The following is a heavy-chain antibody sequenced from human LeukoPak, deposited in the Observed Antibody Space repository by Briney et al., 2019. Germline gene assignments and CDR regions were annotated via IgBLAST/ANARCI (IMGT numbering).Heavy chain of an antibody. J-gene: IGHJ4*02. Sequence: HPGGSLRLSCAASGFTFSSYAMNWVRQAPGKGLEWGSAISGSGGSTYYADSVKGRFTISRDNSKNTLYLQLNSLRAEDTAVYYCARRTGSSWSSFDYWGQGTLVTVSS. V-gene: IGHV3-23*01. D-gene: IGHD6-13*01. CDR2: ISGSGGST. CDR3: ARRTGSSWSSFDY. CDR1: GFTFSSYA.